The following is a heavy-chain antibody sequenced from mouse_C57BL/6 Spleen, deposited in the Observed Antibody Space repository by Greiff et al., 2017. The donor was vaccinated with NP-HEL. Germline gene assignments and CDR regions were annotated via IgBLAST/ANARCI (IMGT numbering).Heavy chain of an antibody. J-gene: IGHJ2*01. CDR2: ISYDGSN. CDR3: AKAIDPIYDGYYGYYFDY. Sequence: EVQLQQSGPGLVKPSQSLSLTCSVTGYSITSGYYWNWIRQFPGNKLEWMGYISYDGSNNYNPSLKNRISITRDTSKIQFFLKLNSVTTEDTATYYCAKAIDPIYDGYYGYYFDYWGQGTTLTVSS. V-gene: IGHV3-6*01. D-gene: IGHD2-3*01. CDR1: GYSITSGYY.